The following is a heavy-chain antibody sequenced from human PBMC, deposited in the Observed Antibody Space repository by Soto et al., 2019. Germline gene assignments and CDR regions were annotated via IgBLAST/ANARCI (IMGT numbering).Heavy chain of an antibody. V-gene: IGHV3-30-3*01. D-gene: IGHD3-22*01. Sequence: GGSLRLSCAASGFTFSSYAMHWVRQAPGKGLEWVAVISYDGSNKYYADSVKGRFTISRDNSKNTLYLQMNSLRAEDTAVYYCARGPLITMIVVVINPFHYYGMDVWGQGTTVTVSS. CDR2: ISYDGSNK. CDR1: GFTFSSYA. J-gene: IGHJ6*02. CDR3: ARGPLITMIVVVINPFHYYGMDV.